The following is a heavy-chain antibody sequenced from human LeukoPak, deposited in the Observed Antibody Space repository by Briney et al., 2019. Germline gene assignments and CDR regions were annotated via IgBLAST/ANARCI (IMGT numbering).Heavy chain of an antibody. CDR2: IYYSGST. J-gene: IGHJ5*02. CDR3: ARLERFLEWLLSFRFDP. Sequence: SETLSLTCTVSGGSISSSSYYWGWIRQPPGTGLEWIGSIYYSGSTYYNPSLKSRVTISVDTSKNQFSLKLSSVTAADTAVYYCARLERFLEWLLSFRFDPWGQGTLATVSS. CDR1: GGSISSSSYY. V-gene: IGHV4-39*01. D-gene: IGHD3-3*01.